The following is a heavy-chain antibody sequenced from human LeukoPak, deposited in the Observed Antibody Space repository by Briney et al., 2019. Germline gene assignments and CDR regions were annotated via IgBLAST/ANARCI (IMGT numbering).Heavy chain of an antibody. CDR1: GGSISSSSYY. Sequence: ASETLSLTCTVSGGSISSSSYYWGWIRQPPGKGLEWIGSIYYSGSTYYNPSLKSRVTISVDTSKNQFSLKLSSVTAADTAVYYCASLNPYSSSYRLDYWGQGTLVTVSS. CDR2: IYYSGST. D-gene: IGHD6-13*01. J-gene: IGHJ4*02. V-gene: IGHV4-39*01. CDR3: ASLNPYSSSYRLDY.